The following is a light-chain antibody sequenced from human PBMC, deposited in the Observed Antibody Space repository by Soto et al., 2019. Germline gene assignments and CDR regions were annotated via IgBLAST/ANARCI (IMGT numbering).Light chain of an antibody. CDR1: QSLGSDY. V-gene: IGKV3-20*01. CDR3: QLYGTSRT. Sequence: ETVLTQSPGTLSLSPGERATLSCRASQSLGSDYLAWYQQKPGQAPRLLIYGVSSRATDIPDRFSGSGSGTDFTLTISRLEQEDFAMYSCQLYGTSRTFGQGTKVEI. CDR2: GVS. J-gene: IGKJ1*01.